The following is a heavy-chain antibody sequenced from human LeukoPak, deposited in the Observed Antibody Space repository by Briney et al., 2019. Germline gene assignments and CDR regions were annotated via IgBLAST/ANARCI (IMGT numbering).Heavy chain of an antibody. V-gene: IGHV3-74*01. CDR1: GFTFSSHW. CDR2: IKTDGSRT. J-gene: IGHJ3*02. D-gene: IGHD3-10*01. Sequence: GGSLRLSCAASGFTFSSHWMHWVRQAPGKGLVWVSRIKTDGSRTSYADSVKGRFTLSRDNAKNTLYLQMNSLRAEDTAVYYCAREGSITDDAFDIWGQGTMVTVSS. CDR3: AREGSITDDAFDI.